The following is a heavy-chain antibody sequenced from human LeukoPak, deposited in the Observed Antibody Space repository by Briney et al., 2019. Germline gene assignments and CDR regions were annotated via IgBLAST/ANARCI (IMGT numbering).Heavy chain of an antibody. CDR2: IYYSGST. CDR1: RGSISSYC. D-gene: IGHD3-22*01. Sequence: SETLSLTCTVSRGSISSYCWSWIRQPPGQGLEWIGYIYYSGSTDYNPSLKSRVNISVDTSKNQFSLKLSSVTAADTAVYYCARVRVSSGSHPWYFDYWGQGTLVTVSS. J-gene: IGHJ4*02. V-gene: IGHV4-59*01. CDR3: ARVRVSSGSHPWYFDY.